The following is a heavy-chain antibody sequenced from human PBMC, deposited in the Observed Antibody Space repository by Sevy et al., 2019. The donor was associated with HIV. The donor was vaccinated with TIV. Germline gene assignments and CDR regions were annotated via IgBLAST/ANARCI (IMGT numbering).Heavy chain of an antibody. D-gene: IGHD2-8*01. V-gene: IGHV3-23*01. CDR2: LSFGCGKI. J-gene: IGHJ4*02. Sequence: GSLRLSCAASGFAFHEYSMSWIRQAPGKGLEWVATLSFGCGKINYADSVKGRFTISRDNSKNSFYLQMDNLRVEDTTLYYCAREGCSRPHDYWGQGTRVTVSS. CDR1: GFAFHEYS. CDR3: AREGCSRPHDY.